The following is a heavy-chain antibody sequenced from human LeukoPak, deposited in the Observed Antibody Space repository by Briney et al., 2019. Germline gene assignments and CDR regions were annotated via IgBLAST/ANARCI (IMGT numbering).Heavy chain of an antibody. D-gene: IGHD6-6*01. V-gene: IGHV4-59*08. J-gene: IGHJ4*02. Sequence: SETLSLTCSVSGGSISSLYWSWIRQPPGKGLEWIGYIYYTGSTNYNPSLKSRVTMFVDMSKNQFSLRLSSVTTADTAVYYCARHRAYSSSSPFDYWAREPWSPSPQ. CDR1: GGSISSLY. CDR3: ARHRAYSSSSPFDY. CDR2: IYYTGST.